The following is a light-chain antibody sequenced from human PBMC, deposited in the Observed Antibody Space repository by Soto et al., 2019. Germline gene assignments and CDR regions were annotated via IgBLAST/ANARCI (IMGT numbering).Light chain of an antibody. CDR3: QAWDYSTAYYV. J-gene: IGLJ1*01. Sequence: SYELTQPPSMSVSPGQTASITCSGDKLGEKYACWYQQKPGQSPVLVIYQDTKRPSGIPERFSGSNSGNTATLTISGTQAMDEADYYCQAWDYSTAYYVFGPGTKLTVL. CDR2: QDT. CDR1: KLGEKY. V-gene: IGLV3-1*01.